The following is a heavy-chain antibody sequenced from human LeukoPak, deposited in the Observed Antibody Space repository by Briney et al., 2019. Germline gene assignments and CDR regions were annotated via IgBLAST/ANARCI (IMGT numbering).Heavy chain of an antibody. J-gene: IGHJ6*02. CDR2: INSDGTTT. V-gene: IGHV3-74*01. Sequence: QAGGSLRLSCAASGFTFSSYWMHWVRQAPGKGLLWVSRINSDGTTTYYADSVKGRFTISRDNAKNTLYLQVNGLRAEDTAVYYCARGNYYGMDVWGQGTTVTVSS. CDR3: ARGNYYGMDV. CDR1: GFTFSSYW.